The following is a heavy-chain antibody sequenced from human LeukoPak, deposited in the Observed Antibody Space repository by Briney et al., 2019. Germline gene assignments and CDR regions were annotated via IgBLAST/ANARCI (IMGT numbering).Heavy chain of an antibody. CDR3: ARRLRDAFDI. CDR1: GGSISSSSYY. CDR2: IYYSGST. V-gene: IGHV4-39*01. J-gene: IGHJ3*02. Sequence: PSETLSLTCTVSGGSISSSSYYWGWIRQPPGKGLEWIGSIYYSGSTYYNPSLKSRVTISVDTSKNQISLKLSSVTAADTAVYYCARRLRDAFDIWGQGTMVTVSS. D-gene: IGHD3-10*01.